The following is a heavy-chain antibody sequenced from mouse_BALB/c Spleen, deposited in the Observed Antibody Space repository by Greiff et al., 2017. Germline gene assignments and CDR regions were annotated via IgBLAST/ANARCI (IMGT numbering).Heavy chain of an antibody. V-gene: IGHV2-9*02. CDR2: IWAGGST. D-gene: IGHD2-2*01. Sequence: VKLMESGPGLVAPSQSLSITCTVSGFSLTSYGVHWVRQPPGKGLEWLGVIWAGGSTNYNSALMSRLSISKDNSKSQVFLKMNSLQTDDTAMYYCARDKGEFYGYGVGDWYFDVWGAGTTVTVSS. J-gene: IGHJ1*01. CDR3: ARDKGEFYGYGVGDWYFDV. CDR1: GFSLTSYG.